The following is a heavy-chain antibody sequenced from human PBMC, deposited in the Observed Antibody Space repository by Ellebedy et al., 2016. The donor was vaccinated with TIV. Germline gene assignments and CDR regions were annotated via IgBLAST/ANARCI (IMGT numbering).Heavy chain of an antibody. CDR2: IDPSDSYT. Sequence: GESLKISXKGSGYSFTSYWISWVRQMPGKGLEWMGRIDPSDSYTNYSPSFQGHVTISADKSISTAYLQWSSLKASDTAMYYCARRFWGSNDAFDIWGQGTMVTVSS. CDR1: GYSFTSYW. D-gene: IGHD7-27*01. V-gene: IGHV5-10-1*01. CDR3: ARRFWGSNDAFDI. J-gene: IGHJ3*02.